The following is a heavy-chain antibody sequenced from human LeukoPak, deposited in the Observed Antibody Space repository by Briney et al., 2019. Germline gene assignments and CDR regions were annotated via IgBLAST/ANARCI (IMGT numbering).Heavy chain of an antibody. V-gene: IGHV1-3*01. Sequence: GGSLRLSCAASGFTFSSYDMHWVRQAPGQRLEWMGWINAGNGNTKYSQKFQGRVTITRDTSASTAYMELSSLRSEDTAVYYCARDWEWAFDYWGQGTLVTVSS. J-gene: IGHJ4*02. D-gene: IGHD3-3*01. CDR1: GFTFSSYD. CDR3: ARDWEWAFDY. CDR2: INAGNGNT.